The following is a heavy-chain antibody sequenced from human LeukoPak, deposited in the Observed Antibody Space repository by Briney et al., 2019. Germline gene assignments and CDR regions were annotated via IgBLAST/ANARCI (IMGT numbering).Heavy chain of an antibody. CDR3: AGAGRRLFGVLIPLSFDY. CDR2: IIPSDGFT. J-gene: IGHJ4*02. Sequence: ASVKVSCKASGYTFSSYYVHWVRQAPGQGLEWMGMIIPSDGFTSYAQKFQGRVTMTRDMSTSTVYMELSSLRSDDTAVYYCAGAGRRLFGVLIPLSFDYWGQGTPVTVSS. D-gene: IGHD3-3*01. CDR1: GYTFSSYY. V-gene: IGHV1-46*01.